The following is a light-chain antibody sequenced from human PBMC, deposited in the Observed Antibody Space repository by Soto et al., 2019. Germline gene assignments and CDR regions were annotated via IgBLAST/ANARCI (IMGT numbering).Light chain of an antibody. CDR2: KAS. CDR3: QHYNSYSEE. V-gene: IGKV1-5*03. CDR1: QTISSW. J-gene: IGKJ1*01. Sequence: DTQMTQSPSTLSASVGEGVTITCRASQTISSWLAWYQQKPGKAPKLLIYKASTLKSGVPSRFSGSGSGTEFTLTISSLQPDDFATYYCQHYNSYSEEFGQVTKVDMK.